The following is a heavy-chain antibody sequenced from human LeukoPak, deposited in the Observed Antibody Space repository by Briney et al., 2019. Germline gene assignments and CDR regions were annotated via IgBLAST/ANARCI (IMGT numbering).Heavy chain of an antibody. CDR2: ISSSGSTI. CDR1: GFTVSSNY. J-gene: IGHJ4*02. CDR3: ARDGPFGIVVPAAMDY. Sequence: GGSLRLSCAVSGFTVSSNYMSWVRQAPGKGLEWVSYISSSGSTIYYADSVKGRFTISRDNAKNSLYLQMNSLRAEDTAVYYCARDGPFGIVVPAAMDYWGQGTLVTVSS. V-gene: IGHV3-48*01. D-gene: IGHD2-2*01.